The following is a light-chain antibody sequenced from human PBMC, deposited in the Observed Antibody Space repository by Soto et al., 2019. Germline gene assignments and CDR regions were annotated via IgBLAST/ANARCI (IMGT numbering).Light chain of an antibody. V-gene: IGLV2-14*01. J-gene: IGLJ3*02. CDR2: EVS. CDR1: SSDVGGYNY. Sequence: QSALTQPASVSGSPGQSITISCTGTSSDVGGYNYVSWYQQHPGTAPKLMIYEVSYRPSWVSDRFSGSRSGNAASLTISGLQAEDESDYYCISYTSSSTWVFGGGTKLTVL. CDR3: ISYTSSSTWV.